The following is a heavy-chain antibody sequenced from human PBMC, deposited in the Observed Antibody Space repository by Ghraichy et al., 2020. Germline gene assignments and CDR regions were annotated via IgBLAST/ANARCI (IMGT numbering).Heavy chain of an antibody. D-gene: IGHD3-22*01. CDR2: ISGSGGST. CDR3: AKGSTSSGYYYEGDY. V-gene: IGHV3-23*01. Sequence: GGSLRLSCAASGFTFSSYAMSWVRQAPGKGLEWVSAISGSGGSTYYADSVKGRFTISRDNSKNTLYLQMNSLRAEDTAVYYCAKGSTSSGYYYEGDYWGQGTLVTVSS. J-gene: IGHJ4*02. CDR1: GFTFSSYA.